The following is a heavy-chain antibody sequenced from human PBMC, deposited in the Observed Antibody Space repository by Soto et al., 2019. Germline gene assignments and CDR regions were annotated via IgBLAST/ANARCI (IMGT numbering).Heavy chain of an antibody. CDR1: GGSIRSGGYS. CDR3: ARDNYGSESYRYYYYGMDV. V-gene: IGHV4-30-2*01. Sequence: PSEPLSVTWAVLGGSIRSGGYSRSWIRQPPGKGLEWIGYIYHSGSTYYNPSLKSRVTISVDTSKNQFSLKVISVTAADTAVYYCARDNYGSESYRYYYYGMDVWGQGTTVTVSS. D-gene: IGHD3-10*01. J-gene: IGHJ6*02. CDR2: IYHSGST.